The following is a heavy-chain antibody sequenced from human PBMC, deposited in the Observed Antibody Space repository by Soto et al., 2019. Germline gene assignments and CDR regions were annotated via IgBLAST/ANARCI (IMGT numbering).Heavy chain of an antibody. D-gene: IGHD3-9*01. CDR3: ARGRRDYYDILPSFDP. V-gene: IGHV3-9*01. CDR2: ISWNSGSI. CDR1: GFTFDDYA. Sequence: GGSLRLSCAASGFTFDDYAMHWVRQAPGKGLEWVSGISWNSGSIGYADSVKGRFTISRDNAKNSLYLQMNSLRAEDTALYYCARGRRDYYDILPSFDPWGQGTLVTVSS. J-gene: IGHJ5*02.